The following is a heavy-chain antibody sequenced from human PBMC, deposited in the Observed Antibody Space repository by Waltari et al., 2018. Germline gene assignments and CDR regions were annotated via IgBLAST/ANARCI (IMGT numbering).Heavy chain of an antibody. CDR1: GGTFSSYA. Sequence: QVQLVQSGAEVKKPGSSVKVSCKASGGTFSSYAISWVRQAPGQGLEWMGRIIPIFGTANYAQKFQGRVTITADKSTSTAYMELSSLRSEDTAVYYCAFPRYSSSWYPGFDYWGQGTLVTVSS. J-gene: IGHJ4*02. V-gene: IGHV1-69*14. CDR2: IIPIFGTA. CDR3: AFPRYSSSWYPGFDY. D-gene: IGHD6-13*01.